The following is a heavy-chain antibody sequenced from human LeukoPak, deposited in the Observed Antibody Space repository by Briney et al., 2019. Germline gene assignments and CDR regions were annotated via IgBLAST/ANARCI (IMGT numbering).Heavy chain of an antibody. V-gene: IGHV4-61*02. CDR2: IYISGSGST. CDR3: ARRSFAGDYGYRFYFDY. J-gene: IGHJ4*02. D-gene: IGHD4-17*01. CDR1: GGSISSGSYF. Sequence: PSETLSLTCTVSGGSISSGSYFWSWIRQPAGKGLEWIGRIYISGSGSTNYNPSLKSRVTISVDTSKNQFSLKLSSVTAADTAVYYCARRSFAGDYGYRFYFDYWGRGTLVTVSS.